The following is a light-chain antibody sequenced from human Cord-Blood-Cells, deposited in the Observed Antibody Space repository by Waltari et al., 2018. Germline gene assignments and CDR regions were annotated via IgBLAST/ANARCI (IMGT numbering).Light chain of an antibody. CDR3: QQYNNWPPWT. CDR1: QSVSSN. Sequence: EIVMTQSPATPSVSPGERATLSCRASQSVSSNLAWYHQKPGQAPRLLIYGASTRATGIPARFSGSGSGTEFTLTISSLQSEDFAVYYCQQYNNWPPWTFGQGTKVEIK. CDR2: GAS. V-gene: IGKV3-15*01. J-gene: IGKJ1*01.